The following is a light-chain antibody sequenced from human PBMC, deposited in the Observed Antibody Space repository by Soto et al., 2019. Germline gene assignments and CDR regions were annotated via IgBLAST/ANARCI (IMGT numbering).Light chain of an antibody. CDR1: QNVDNAY. Sequence: DIVLTQSPGTLSLSPGETATLSCRASQNVDNAYVAWYQQRPGQAPRLLIHGASTRATGIPDRFGGSGSGTDFALTVSRLEPEDFAVYYCQQYGSSPYTFGPGTKLEIK. CDR3: QQYGSSPYT. V-gene: IGKV3-20*01. CDR2: GAS. J-gene: IGKJ2*01.